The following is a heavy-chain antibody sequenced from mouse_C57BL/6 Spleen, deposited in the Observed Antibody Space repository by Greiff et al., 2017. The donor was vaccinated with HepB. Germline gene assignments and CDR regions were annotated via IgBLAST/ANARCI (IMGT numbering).Heavy chain of an antibody. CDR2: IWSGGST. CDR3: ASIYYDYEDWYFDV. J-gene: IGHJ1*03. V-gene: IGHV2-2*01. CDR1: GFSLTSYG. Sequence: VQLQQSGPGLVQPSQSLSITCTVSGFSLTSYGVHWVRQSPGKGLEWLGVIWSGGSTDYNAAFISRLSISKDNSKSQVFFKMNSLQADYTAIYYCASIYYDYEDWYFDVWGTGTTVTVSS. D-gene: IGHD2-4*01.